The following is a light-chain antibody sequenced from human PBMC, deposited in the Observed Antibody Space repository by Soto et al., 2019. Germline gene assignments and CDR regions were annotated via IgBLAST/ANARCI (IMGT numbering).Light chain of an antibody. CDR2: KAS. CDR1: QSIRSW. J-gene: IGKJ4*01. Sequence: DIQMTQFPSTLSGSVGDRVTITCRASQSIRSWLAWYQQKPGKAPNLLIYKASSLPSGVPSRFSGSGYGTEFTLTISSLQPDDIATYYCQQYDSYSTFGGGTKVQIK. V-gene: IGKV1-5*03. CDR3: QQYDSYST.